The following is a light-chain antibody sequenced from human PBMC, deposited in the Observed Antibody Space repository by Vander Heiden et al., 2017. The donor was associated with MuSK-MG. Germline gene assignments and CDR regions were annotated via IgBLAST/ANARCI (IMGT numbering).Light chain of an antibody. V-gene: IGKV1-39*01. CDR1: QSISSY. CDR2: AAS. CDR3: QQSDSTPLT. Sequence: DIQITQSPSSLSASVGDRVTITCRASQSISSYLNWYQQKPGKAPKLLIYAASSLQSGVPSRFSGSGSGTDFTLTISSLQPEDFATYYCQQSDSTPLTFGGGTKVXIK. J-gene: IGKJ4*01.